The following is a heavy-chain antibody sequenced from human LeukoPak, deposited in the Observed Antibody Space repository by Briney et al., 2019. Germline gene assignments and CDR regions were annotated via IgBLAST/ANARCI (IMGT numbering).Heavy chain of an antibody. CDR3: ARDIIAPGSLLYYDY. Sequence: GGSLRLSCAASGFTFSDYYMAWIRQAPGKGPECVSYISSSGSPIYNADSVKGRFSISRDNAKNLLYLQMNSLRAEDTAVYCCARDIIAPGSLLYYDYWGQGTLVTVSS. D-gene: IGHD6-13*01. J-gene: IGHJ4*02. CDR1: GFTFSDYY. CDR2: ISSSGSPI. V-gene: IGHV3-11*01.